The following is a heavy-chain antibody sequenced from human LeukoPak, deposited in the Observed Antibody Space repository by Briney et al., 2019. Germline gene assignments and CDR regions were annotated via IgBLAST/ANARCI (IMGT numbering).Heavy chain of an antibody. Sequence: SETLSLTCAVSGGSISSGGYSWSWIRQPPGKGLEWIGYTYHSGSTYYNPSLKSRVTISVDRSKNQFSLKLSSVTAADTTVYYCARGDYGDYDGGSDNWFDPWGQGTLVTVSS. CDR3: ARGDYGDYDGGSDNWFDP. CDR1: GGSISSGGYS. V-gene: IGHV4-30-2*01. CDR2: TYHSGST. D-gene: IGHD4-17*01. J-gene: IGHJ5*02.